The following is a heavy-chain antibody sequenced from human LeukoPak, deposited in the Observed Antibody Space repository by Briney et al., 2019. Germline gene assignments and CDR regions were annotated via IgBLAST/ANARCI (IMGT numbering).Heavy chain of an antibody. D-gene: IGHD3-3*01. V-gene: IGHV4-59*01. Sequence: PSETLSLTCTVSGGSISSYYWSWIRQPPGKGLEWIGYIYYSGSTNYNPSLESRVTISVDTSKNQFSLKLSSVTAADTAVYYCARVPTIFGVVTLYYFDYWGQGTLVTVSS. J-gene: IGHJ4*02. CDR3: ARVPTIFGVVTLYYFDY. CDR1: GGSISSYY. CDR2: IYYSGST.